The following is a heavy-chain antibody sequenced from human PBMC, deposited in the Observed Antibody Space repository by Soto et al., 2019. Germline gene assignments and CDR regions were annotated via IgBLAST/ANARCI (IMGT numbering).Heavy chain of an antibody. D-gene: IGHD6-13*01. CDR3: ARRAAALGYYYYYYYMDV. CDR2: INHSGST. CDR1: GGSFSGYY. Sequence: PSETLSLTCAVYGGSFSGYYWSWIRQPPGKGLEWIGEINHSGSTNYNPSLKSRVTISVDTSKNHFSLKLSSVTAADTAVYYCARRAAALGYYYYYYYMDVWGKGTTVTVS. V-gene: IGHV4-34*01. J-gene: IGHJ6*03.